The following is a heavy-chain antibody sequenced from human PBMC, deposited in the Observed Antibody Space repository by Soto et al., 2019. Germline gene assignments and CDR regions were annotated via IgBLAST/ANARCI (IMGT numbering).Heavy chain of an antibody. V-gene: IGHV3-23*01. CDR2: ITGGGSNT. CDR3: AKDSNKYSSSLRGRYFDY. D-gene: IGHD4-4*01. J-gene: IGHJ4*02. CDR1: GFPFSSYV. Sequence: EVQLLESGGGLVPRGGYLRLSCAASGFPFSSYVMSWVRQAPGKGLEWVSGITGGGSNTLYADSVKGRFTISRDNSKNTLFLQMNSLGAEDTAVYYCAKDSNKYSSSLRGRYFDYWGQGIGVTVSS.